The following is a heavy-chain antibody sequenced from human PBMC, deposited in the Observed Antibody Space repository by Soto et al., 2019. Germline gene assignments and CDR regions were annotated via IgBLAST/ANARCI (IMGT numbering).Heavy chain of an antibody. J-gene: IGHJ3*02. V-gene: IGHV3-23*01. D-gene: IGHD3-16*02. CDR3: AKTFMITFGGVIVNHAFDI. Sequence: EVQLLESGGGLVQPGGSLRLSCAASGFTFSSYAMSWVRQAPGKGLEWVSAISGSGGSTYYADSVKGRFTISRDNSKNTLYLQMNSLRAEDTAVYYCAKTFMITFGGVIVNHAFDIWCQGTMVTVSS. CDR1: GFTFSSYA. CDR2: ISGSGGST.